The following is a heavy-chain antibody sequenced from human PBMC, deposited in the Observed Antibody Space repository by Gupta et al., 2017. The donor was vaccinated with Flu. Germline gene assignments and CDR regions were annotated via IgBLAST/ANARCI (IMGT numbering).Heavy chain of an antibody. D-gene: IGHD2-2*01. V-gene: IGHV4-34*01. CDR2: INHSGSA. J-gene: IGHJ5*02. CDR3: ARGQMGWVAAAAESPWFDP. Sequence: GKGLEWIGEINHSGSANYNPSLKSRVTISVDTSKNQFSLNPRSVTAADTAVYYCARGQMGWVAAAAESPWFDPWGQGTLVTVSS.